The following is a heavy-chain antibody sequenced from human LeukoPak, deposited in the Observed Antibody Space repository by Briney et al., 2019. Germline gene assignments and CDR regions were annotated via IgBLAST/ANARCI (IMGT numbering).Heavy chain of an antibody. CDR2: ISGSRRNT. CDR1: GFTFSSYW. D-gene: IGHD4-17*01. CDR3: ARRPGDYTWDWFDP. Sequence: PGGSLRLSCAASGFTFSSYWMSWVRQAPGKGLEWVSCISGSRRNTYYADSVKGRFTISRDNAKNSLYLQMNSLRAEDTAVYYCARRPGDYTWDWFDPWGQGTLVTVSS. V-gene: IGHV3-21*01. J-gene: IGHJ5*02.